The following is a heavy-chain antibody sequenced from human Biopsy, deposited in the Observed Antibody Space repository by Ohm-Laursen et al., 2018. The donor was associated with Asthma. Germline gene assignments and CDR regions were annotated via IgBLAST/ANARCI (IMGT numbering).Heavy chain of an antibody. D-gene: IGHD3-22*01. Sequence: SETLSLTCTVSGVSISSDYWSWIRQPPGKGMEWTGSMYHSGSPYYHPSLKSRATISVDTSKDQLSLKMSSVAAADTAVYFCVRHQYSSSWSTFDYWGQGALVTVSS. J-gene: IGHJ4*02. CDR1: GVSISSDY. CDR2: MYHSGSP. CDR3: VRHQYSSSWSTFDY. V-gene: IGHV4-39*01.